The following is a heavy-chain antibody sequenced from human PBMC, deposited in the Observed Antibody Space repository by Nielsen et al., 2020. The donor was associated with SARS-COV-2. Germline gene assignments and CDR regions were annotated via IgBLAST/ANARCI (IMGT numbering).Heavy chain of an antibody. V-gene: IGHV3-74*03. J-gene: IGHJ4*02. Sequence: GESLKISCAASEFTFSKYRMHWVRQAPGQGLVWVSHINPDESKTTYADSVKGRFTISRDNAKNTLYLQMNSLRAEDTAVYYCARLWDDGYYFDTGPYDYWGQGTLVTVSS. CDR2: INPDESKT. D-gene: IGHD3-22*01. CDR3: ARLWDDGYYFDTGPYDY. CDR1: EFTFSKYR.